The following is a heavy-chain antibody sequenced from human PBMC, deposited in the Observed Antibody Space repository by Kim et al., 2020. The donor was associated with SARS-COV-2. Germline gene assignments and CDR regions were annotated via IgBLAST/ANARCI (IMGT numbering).Heavy chain of an antibody. D-gene: IGHD6-19*01. Sequence: NPSLRSRVPISVDTTKNQFSLKLSSVTAADTAVYYCASLVPGYSSGWYDYWGQGTLVTVSS. CDR3: ASLVPGYSSGWYDY. J-gene: IGHJ4*02. V-gene: IGHV4-39*01.